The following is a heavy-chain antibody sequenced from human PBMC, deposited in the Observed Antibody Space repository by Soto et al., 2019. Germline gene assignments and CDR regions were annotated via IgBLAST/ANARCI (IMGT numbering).Heavy chain of an antibody. Sequence: ASVKVSCKASGYTFTGYYIHWVRQAPGQGLEWMGWINPKSGDTNSAQKFQGRVTMTRDTSLSTAYMEVSRLRSDDTALYYCARPAELLWFGDLTTFDYWGQGTLVTVSS. V-gene: IGHV1-2*02. CDR3: ARPAELLWFGDLTTFDY. CDR2: INPKSGDT. J-gene: IGHJ4*02. D-gene: IGHD3-10*01. CDR1: GYTFTGYY.